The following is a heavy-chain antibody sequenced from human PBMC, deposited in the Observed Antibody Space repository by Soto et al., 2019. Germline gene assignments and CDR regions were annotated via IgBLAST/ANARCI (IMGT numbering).Heavy chain of an antibody. CDR1: GYTFTSYA. Sequence: APVKGSCKASGYTFTSYAMHWVRQAPGQRLEWMGWINAGNGNTKYSQKFQGRVTITRDTSASTAYMELSSLRSEDTAVYYCARGPFMSGIAIDPWGQGTLVTVSS. V-gene: IGHV1-3*01. D-gene: IGHD6-13*01. J-gene: IGHJ5*02. CDR3: ARGPFMSGIAIDP. CDR2: INAGNGNT.